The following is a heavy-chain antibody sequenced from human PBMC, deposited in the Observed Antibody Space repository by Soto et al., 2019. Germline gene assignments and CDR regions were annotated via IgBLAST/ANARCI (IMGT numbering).Heavy chain of an antibody. V-gene: IGHV4-61*01. Sequence: PSETLSLTCTVSGGSVSSGSYYWSWIRQPPGKGLEWIGYIYYSGSTNYNPSLKSRVTISVDTSKNQFSLKLSSVTAADTAVYYCARGGIAAAGKVVRWFDPWGQGTLVTVSS. CDR2: IYYSGST. CDR3: ARGGIAAAGKVVRWFDP. J-gene: IGHJ5*02. CDR1: GGSVSSGSYY. D-gene: IGHD6-13*01.